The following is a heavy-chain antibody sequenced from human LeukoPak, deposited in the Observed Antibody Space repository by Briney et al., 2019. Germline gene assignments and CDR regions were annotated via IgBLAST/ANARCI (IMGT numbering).Heavy chain of an antibody. D-gene: IGHD3-3*01. CDR1: GYTFTAYY. V-gene: IGHV1-2*02. Sequence: ASVKVSCKASGYTFTAYYMHWVRQAPGQGLEWMGWINPNNGDTNCAQKFQGRVTMTRDTSISTTYMELSRLRSDDTAVYYCAADLRFLEWSDSWGQGTLVTVSS. J-gene: IGHJ5*01. CDR3: AADLRFLEWSDS. CDR2: INPNNGDT.